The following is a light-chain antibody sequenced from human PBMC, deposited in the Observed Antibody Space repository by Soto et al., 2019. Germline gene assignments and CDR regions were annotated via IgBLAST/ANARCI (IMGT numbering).Light chain of an antibody. CDR3: QQYGSSPPYT. CDR2: GAS. J-gene: IGKJ2*01. Sequence: EIVLTQSPGTLSLSPGERAALYCRASQSVSSSYLAWYQQKPGQAPRLLIYGASSRATGIPDRFSGSGSGTDFTLTTSRLEPEDFAVYYCQQYGSSPPYTFGQGTKLEIK. CDR1: QSVSSSY. V-gene: IGKV3-20*01.